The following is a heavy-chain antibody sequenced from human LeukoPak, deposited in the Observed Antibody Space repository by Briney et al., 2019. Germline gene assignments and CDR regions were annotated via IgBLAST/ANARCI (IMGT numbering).Heavy chain of an antibody. CDR3: AKDISSSSGFYYFDY. D-gene: IGHD6-13*01. CDR1: GFTFSSYS. CDR2: ISSSSSTI. V-gene: IGHV3-48*04. J-gene: IGHJ4*02. Sequence: GGSLRLSCAASGFTFSSYSMNWVRQAPGKGLEWVTYISSSSSTIYYADSVKGRFTISRDNAKNSLYLQMNSLRADDTALYYCAKDISSSSGFYYFDYWGQGTLVTVSS.